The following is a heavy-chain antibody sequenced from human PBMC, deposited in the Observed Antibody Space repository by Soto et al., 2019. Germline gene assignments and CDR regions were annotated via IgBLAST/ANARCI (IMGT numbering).Heavy chain of an antibody. CDR3: ASGSGVRGVIGYYYYGMDV. CDR1: GGTFSSYA. Sequence: QVQLVQSGAEVKKPGSSVKVSCKASGGTFSSYAISWVRQAPGQGLEWMGGIIPIFGTANYAQKIQGRVTITADESTSTAYMELSSLRSEDTAVYYCASGSGVRGVIGYYYYGMDVRGQGTTVTVSS. D-gene: IGHD3-10*01. J-gene: IGHJ6*02. V-gene: IGHV1-69*01. CDR2: IIPIFGTA.